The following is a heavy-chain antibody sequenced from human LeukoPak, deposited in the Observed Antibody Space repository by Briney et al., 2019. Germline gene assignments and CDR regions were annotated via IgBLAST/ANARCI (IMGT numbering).Heavy chain of an antibody. CDR2: FDPEDGET. CDR1: GHTLTELS. V-gene: IGHV1-24*01. D-gene: IGHD6-19*01. Sequence: ASVKVSCKVSGHTLTELSMHWVRQAPGKGLEWMGGFDPEDGETIYAQKFQGRVTMTEDTSTDTAYMELSSLRSEDTAVYYCATGSSGWYRAPSSFDYWGQGTLVTVSS. J-gene: IGHJ4*02. CDR3: ATGSSGWYRAPSSFDY.